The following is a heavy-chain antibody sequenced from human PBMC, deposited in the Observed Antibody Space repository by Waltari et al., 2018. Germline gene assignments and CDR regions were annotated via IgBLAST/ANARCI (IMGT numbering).Heavy chain of an antibody. Sequence: QVQLVQSGAEVTKPGASVKVSCKASGFTFTSYGFSWVRQAPGQGLEWVGWVSAYNGNTNCAQKLQGRVALTTDTSTTTAYMELRSLRSDDTAVYYCARGGGIAAAGANFWGQGTLVSVSS. D-gene: IGHD6-13*01. J-gene: IGHJ4*02. V-gene: IGHV1-18*01. CDR1: GFTFTSYG. CDR3: ARGGGIAAAGANF. CDR2: VSAYNGNT.